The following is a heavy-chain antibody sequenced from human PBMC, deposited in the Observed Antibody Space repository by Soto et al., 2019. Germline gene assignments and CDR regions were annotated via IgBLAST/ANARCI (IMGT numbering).Heavy chain of an antibody. CDR2: ISWNSGSI. J-gene: IGHJ4*02. V-gene: IGHV3-9*01. D-gene: IGHD6-13*01. CDR1: GFTFDDYA. Sequence: EVRLVESGGGLVQPGRSLRLSCAASGFTFDDYAMHWVRQAPGKGLEWVSGISWNSGSIGYADSVKGRFTISRDNAKNSLDLQMNSLRAEDTALYYCAKDIDSSSWYYFDYWGQGTLVTVSS. CDR3: AKDIDSSSWYYFDY.